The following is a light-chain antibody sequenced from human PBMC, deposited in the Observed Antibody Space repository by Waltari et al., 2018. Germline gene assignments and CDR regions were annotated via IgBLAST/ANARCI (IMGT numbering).Light chain of an antibody. Sequence: DIPMTQSPSTLSASVGDRVTITCRASQSISSWLAWYQQKPGKAPKVLIYDASTLESGVPSRFSGSGSGTEFTLTISSLQPDDFATYYCQQSASYWTFGQGTKVDIK. CDR3: QQSASYWT. V-gene: IGKV1-5*01. CDR1: QSISSW. J-gene: IGKJ1*01. CDR2: DAS.